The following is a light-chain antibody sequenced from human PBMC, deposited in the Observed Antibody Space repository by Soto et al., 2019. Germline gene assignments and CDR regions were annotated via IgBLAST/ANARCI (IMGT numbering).Light chain of an antibody. J-gene: IGLJ1*01. CDR3: SSYTSTFTYV. CDR2: EVS. Sequence: QSVLTQPASVSGSPGQSITISCSGTSSDVGRYNYVSWYQQHPGTAPKLMIYEVSNRPSGVSNRFSGSKSGDTVSLTISGLQAEDEADYYCSSYTSTFTYVFGAGTKVTVL. V-gene: IGLV2-14*01. CDR1: SSDVGRYNY.